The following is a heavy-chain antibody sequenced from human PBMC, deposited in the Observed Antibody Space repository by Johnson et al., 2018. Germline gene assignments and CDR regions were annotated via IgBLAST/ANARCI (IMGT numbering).Heavy chain of an antibody. CDR2: IIPIFGTA. J-gene: IGHJ6*02. V-gene: IGHV1-69*01. D-gene: IGHD3-10*01. CDR3: ARDKIARVRGVIPYYYGMDV. Sequence: QVQLVESGAEVKKPGSSVKVSCKASGGTFSSYAISWVRQAPGQGLEWMGGIIPIFGTANYAQKFQGRVTITADESTSTAYMELSSLGSEDTAVYYCARDKIARVRGVIPYYYGMDVWGQGTTVTVSS. CDR1: GGTFSSYA.